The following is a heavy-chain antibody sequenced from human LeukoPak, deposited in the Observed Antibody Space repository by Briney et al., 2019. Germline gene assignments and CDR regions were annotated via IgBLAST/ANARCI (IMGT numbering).Heavy chain of an antibody. Sequence: GGSLRLSCAASGFTFTNYDMSWVRQAPEKGLDWVSGISGRGGRTYYVDSVKGRFTISRDNSKNTLYLQMNSLRVEDTAVYYCAKGEHQPTLSFDYWGQRTLVTVSS. CDR2: ISGRGGRT. D-gene: IGHD1-26*01. CDR3: AKGEHQPTLSFDY. CDR1: GFTFTNYD. J-gene: IGHJ4*02. V-gene: IGHV3-23*01.